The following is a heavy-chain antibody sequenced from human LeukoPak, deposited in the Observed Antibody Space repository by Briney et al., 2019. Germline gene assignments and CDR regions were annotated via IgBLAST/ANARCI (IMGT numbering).Heavy chain of an antibody. Sequence: PGGSLRLSCAASGFTFSSHWMHWVRQAPGKGLVWVSRINSDGSRISYADSVKGRFTISRDNAKNTVYLQMNSLRAEDTAVYYCARDKGPSGYDFGDFDYWGQGTLVTVSS. CDR2: INSDGSRI. D-gene: IGHD5-12*01. CDR3: ARDKGPSGYDFGDFDY. V-gene: IGHV3-74*01. CDR1: GFTFSSHW. J-gene: IGHJ4*02.